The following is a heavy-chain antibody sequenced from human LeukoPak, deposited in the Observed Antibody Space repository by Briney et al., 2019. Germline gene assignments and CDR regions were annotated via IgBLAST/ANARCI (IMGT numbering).Heavy chain of an antibody. J-gene: IGHJ4*02. Sequence: PGGSLRLSCAASGFTFSSYGMHWVRQAPGKGLEWVAFIRYDGSNKNYADSVKGRFTISRDNSKNTLYLQMNSLRVEDTAVYYCAKDYYGAMTTVTTSAYWGQGTLVTVSS. CDR1: GFTFSSYG. CDR3: AKDYYGAMTTVTTSAY. D-gene: IGHD4-17*01. CDR2: IRYDGSNK. V-gene: IGHV3-30*02.